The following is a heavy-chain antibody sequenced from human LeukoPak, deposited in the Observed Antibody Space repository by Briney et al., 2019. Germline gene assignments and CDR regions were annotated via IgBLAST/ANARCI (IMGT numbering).Heavy chain of an antibody. V-gene: IGHV4-39*01. CDR2: MYYTGNT. CDR1: GDSISSSSTYY. D-gene: IGHD3-10*01. Sequence: SETLSLTCTVSGDSISSSSTYYWVWLRQPPGKGLEWIGSMYYTGNTYYNPSLKSRDAISVDMSKNQFSLKLNSVTAADTAVYYCARQAAGNYFGSGSYYPWGQGTLVAVSS. CDR3: ARQAAGNYFGSGSYYP. J-gene: IGHJ5*02.